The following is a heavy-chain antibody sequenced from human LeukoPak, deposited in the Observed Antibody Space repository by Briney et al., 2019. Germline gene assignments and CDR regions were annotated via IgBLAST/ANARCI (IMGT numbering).Heavy chain of an antibody. J-gene: IGHJ4*02. CDR3: ARIYGSGSYYPYYFDY. CDR2: IYYSGST. Sequence: SETLPLTCTVSGGSISSYYWSWIRQPPGKGLEWIGYIYYSGSTNYNPSLKSRVTISVDTSKNQFSLKLSSVTAADTAVYYCARIYGSGSYYPYYFDYWGQGTLVTVSS. CDR1: GGSISSYY. V-gene: IGHV4-59*01. D-gene: IGHD3-10*01.